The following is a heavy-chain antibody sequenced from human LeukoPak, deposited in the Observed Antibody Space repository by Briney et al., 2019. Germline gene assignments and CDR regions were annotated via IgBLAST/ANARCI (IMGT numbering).Heavy chain of an antibody. D-gene: IGHD1-26*01. V-gene: IGHV3-30*02. CDR1: GFTFSSYG. Sequence: GGSLRLSCAASGFTFSSYGMHWVRQAPGKGLEWVAFIRYDGSNKYYADSVKGRFTISRDNSKNTLYLQMNSLRAEDTAVYYCAHPSGSYSRYFDLWGRGTLVTVSS. J-gene: IGHJ2*01. CDR3: AHPSGSYSRYFDL. CDR2: IRYDGSNK.